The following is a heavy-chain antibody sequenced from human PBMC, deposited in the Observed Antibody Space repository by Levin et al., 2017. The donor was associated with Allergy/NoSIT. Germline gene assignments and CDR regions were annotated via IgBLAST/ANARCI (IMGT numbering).Heavy chain of an antibody. V-gene: IGHV1-69*06. J-gene: IGHJ4*02. Sequence: SVKVSCKASGGTFSSYAISWVRQAPGQGLEWMGGIIPIFGTANYAQKFQGRVTITADKSTSTAYMELSSLRSEDTAVYYCASLARQWYSSGWYGGYFDYWGQGTLVTVSS. CDR3: ASLARQWYSSGWYGGYFDY. CDR1: GGTFSSYA. D-gene: IGHD6-19*01. CDR2: IIPIFGTA.